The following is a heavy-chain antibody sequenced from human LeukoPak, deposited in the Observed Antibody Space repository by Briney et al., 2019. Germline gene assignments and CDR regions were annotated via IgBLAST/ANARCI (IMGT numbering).Heavy chain of an antibody. CDR2: ISYDGSNK. V-gene: IGHV3-30-3*01. D-gene: IGHD6-19*01. CDR3: ARGGSAWAIDC. Sequence: PGGSLRLSCAASGFTFSTYAMYWVRQAPGEGLEWVAVISYDGSNKYYAGSVKGRFTISRDNSKNTLYLQMNSLRAEDTAVNYCARGGSAWAIDCWGQGTLVTVSS. CDR1: GFTFSTYA. J-gene: IGHJ4*02.